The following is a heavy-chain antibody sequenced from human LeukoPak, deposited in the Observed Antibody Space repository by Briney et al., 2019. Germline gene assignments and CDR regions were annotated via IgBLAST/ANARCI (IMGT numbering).Heavy chain of an antibody. J-gene: IGHJ5*02. CDR1: GGSIKTDDYY. D-gene: IGHD2-15*01. CDR3: ARGWWFDP. V-gene: IGHV4-30-4*08. Sequence: NPSQTLSLTCTVSGGSIKTDDYYWSWIRQPPGKGLEWVGYIYYSGTTYYNPSLKGRVTISVDTSKNQFSLKLSSVTAADTAVYYCARGWWFDPWGQGTLVTVSS. CDR2: IYYSGTT.